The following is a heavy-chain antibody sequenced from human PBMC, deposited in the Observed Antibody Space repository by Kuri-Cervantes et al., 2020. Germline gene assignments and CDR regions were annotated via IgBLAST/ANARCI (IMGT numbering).Heavy chain of an antibody. J-gene: IGHJ6*03. CDR3: ARDGGWLPPFIKAYYYYMDV. CDR2: INTNTGNP. D-gene: IGHD5-12*01. Sequence: ASVKVSCKASGYTFTSYAMNWVRQAPGQGLEWMGWINTNTGNPTYAQGFTGRFVFSLDTSVSTAYLQISSLKAEDTAVYYCARDGGWLPPFIKAYYYYMDVWGKGTTVTVSS. CDR1: GYTFTSYA. V-gene: IGHV7-4-1*02.